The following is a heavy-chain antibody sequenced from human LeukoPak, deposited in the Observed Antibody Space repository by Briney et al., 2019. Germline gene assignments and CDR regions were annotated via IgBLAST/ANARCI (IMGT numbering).Heavy chain of an antibody. CDR1: GGSISSSSYY. D-gene: IGHD6-13*01. CDR2: IYYSGST. V-gene: IGHV4-39*07. J-gene: IGHJ5*02. CDR3: ARVWVWQQLARWFDP. Sequence: SETLSLTCTVSGGSISSSSYYWGWIRQPPGKGLEWIGSIYYSGSTNYNPSLKSRVTISVDTSKNQFSLKLSSVTAADTAVYYCARVWVWQQLARWFDPWGQGTLVTVSS.